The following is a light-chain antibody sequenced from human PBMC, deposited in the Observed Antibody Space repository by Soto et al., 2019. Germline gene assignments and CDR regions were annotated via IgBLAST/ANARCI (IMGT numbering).Light chain of an antibody. V-gene: IGKV3-20*01. CDR2: GAS. CDR3: QQYGNSPIT. CDR1: QSVTHNY. Sequence: DIVLTQSPGPLSLSPGARAALSCRASQSVTHNYLAWYQQKPGQAPRLLIDGASSRATGVPDRFSGTGSGTDFTLTSSRLEPEDFAVFYCQQYGNSPITFGQGTRLETK. J-gene: IGKJ5*01.